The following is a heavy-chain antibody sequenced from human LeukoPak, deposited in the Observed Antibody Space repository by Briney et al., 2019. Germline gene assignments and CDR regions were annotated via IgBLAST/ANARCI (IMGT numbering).Heavy chain of an antibody. CDR1: GFTFSSYS. V-gene: IGHV3-21*01. Sequence: SGGSLRLSCAASGFTFSSYSMNWVRQAPGKGLEWVSSISSSSSYIYYADSVKGRFTISRDNAKDSLYLQMNSLRAEDTAVYYCARGTGGLFHYPGPFDYWGQGTLVTVFS. CDR2: ISSSSSYI. CDR3: ARGTGGLFHYPGPFDY. J-gene: IGHJ4*02. D-gene: IGHD3-10*01.